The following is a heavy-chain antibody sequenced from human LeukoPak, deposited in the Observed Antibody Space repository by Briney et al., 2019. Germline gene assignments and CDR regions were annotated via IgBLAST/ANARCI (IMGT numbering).Heavy chain of an antibody. J-gene: IGHJ6*03. CDR2: IIPIFGTA. CDR1: GGTFSSYA. Sequence: SVKVSCKASGGTFSSYAISWVRQAPGQGLEWMGGIIPIFGTANYAQKFQGRVTITADESTSTAYMELSSLRSEDTAVYYCARGATVTTTGFDYYYYMDVWGKGTTVTVSS. CDR3: ARGATVTTTGFDYYYYMDV. V-gene: IGHV1-69*13. D-gene: IGHD4-11*01.